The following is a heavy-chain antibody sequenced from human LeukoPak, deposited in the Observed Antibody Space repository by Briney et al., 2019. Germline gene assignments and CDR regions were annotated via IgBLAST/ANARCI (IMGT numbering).Heavy chain of an antibody. Sequence: ASVKVSCKASGYSFTSYGISWVRQAPGQGPEWMGWISGYNGNTNSAQKLQGRVTMTTDTSTTTAYMELRSLKSDDTAVYYCARAIHSRYSSGWYLDYWGQGTLVTVSS. CDR2: ISGYNGNT. J-gene: IGHJ4*02. V-gene: IGHV1-18*01. CDR3: ARAIHSRYSSGWYLDY. D-gene: IGHD6-19*01. CDR1: GYSFTSYG.